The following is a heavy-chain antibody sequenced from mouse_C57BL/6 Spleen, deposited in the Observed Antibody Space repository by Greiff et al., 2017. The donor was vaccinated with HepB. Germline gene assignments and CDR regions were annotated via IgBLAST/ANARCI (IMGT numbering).Heavy chain of an antibody. J-gene: IGHJ3*01. V-gene: IGHV5-17*01. CDR2: ISSGSSTI. CDR1: GFTFSDYG. Sequence: EVQLQQSGGGLVKPGGSLKLSCAASGFTFSDYGMHWVRQAPEKGLAWVAYISSGSSTIYYADTVKGRFNISRDNAKITLFLQMTILRSEDTAMYYFASPGYYYGSSYQAWFAYWGQGTLVTVSA. D-gene: IGHD1-1*01. CDR3: ASPGYYYGSSYQAWFAY.